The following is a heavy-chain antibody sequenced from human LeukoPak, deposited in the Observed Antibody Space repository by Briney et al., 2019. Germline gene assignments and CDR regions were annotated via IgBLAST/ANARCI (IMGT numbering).Heavy chain of an antibody. CDR3: AGHTTVAGTVNWFDP. CDR1: GGTFSSYA. V-gene: IGHV1-69*04. CDR2: IIPIFGIA. Sequence: ASVKVSCKASGGTFSSYAISWVRQAPGQGLEWMGRIIPIFGIANYAQKFQGRVTITADKSTSTAYMELSSLRSEDTAVYYCAGHTTVAGTVNWFDPWAREPWSPSPQ. J-gene: IGHJ5*02. D-gene: IGHD6-19*01.